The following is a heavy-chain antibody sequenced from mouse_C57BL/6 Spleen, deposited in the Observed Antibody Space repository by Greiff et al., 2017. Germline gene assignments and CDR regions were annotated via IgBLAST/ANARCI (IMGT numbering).Heavy chain of an antibody. Sequence: QVQLQQPGTELVKPGASVKLSCKASGYTFTSYWMHWVKQRPGQGLEWIGNINPSDGGTNYNEKFKSKATLTVDKSSSTAYMQLSSLTSEDSAVYDWARSGNYRAWFAYWGQGTLVTVSA. D-gene: IGHD2-1*01. J-gene: IGHJ3*01. CDR1: GYTFTSYW. V-gene: IGHV1-53*01. CDR2: INPSDGGT. CDR3: ARSGNYRAWFAY.